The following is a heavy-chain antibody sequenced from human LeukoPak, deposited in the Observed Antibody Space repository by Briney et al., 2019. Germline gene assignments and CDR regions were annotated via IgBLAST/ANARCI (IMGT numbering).Heavy chain of an antibody. Sequence: ASVKVSCKVSGYTLTELSMHWVRQAPGKGLEWMGGFDPEDGETIYAQKFQGRVTMTEDTSTDTAYMELSSLRSEDTAVYYCATVRIWFGESPLSHFDYWGQGTLVTVSS. V-gene: IGHV1-24*01. J-gene: IGHJ4*02. CDR3: ATVRIWFGESPLSHFDY. CDR2: FDPEDGET. CDR1: GYTLTELS. D-gene: IGHD3-10*01.